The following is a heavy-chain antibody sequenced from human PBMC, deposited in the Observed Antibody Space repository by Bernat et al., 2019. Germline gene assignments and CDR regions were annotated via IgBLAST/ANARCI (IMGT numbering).Heavy chain of an antibody. J-gene: IGHJ4*02. CDR2: VGSSGGDT. D-gene: IGHD1-26*01. Sequence: EVQLLESGGGLVQPGRSLRLFCVASGFTFSNYAMSWVRQAPGKGLERVATVGSSGGDTYYADSVKGRFTISRDNSMSTVYLQMNSLRAEDTAVYYCVEDRSVRRGGYQDCDYWGQGALVTVSS. V-gene: IGHV3-23*01. CDR3: VEDRSVRRGGYQDCDY. CDR1: GFTFSNYA.